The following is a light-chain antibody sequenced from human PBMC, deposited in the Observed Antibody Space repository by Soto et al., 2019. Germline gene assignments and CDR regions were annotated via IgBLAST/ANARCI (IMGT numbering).Light chain of an antibody. CDR3: CSYAGSYTHV. J-gene: IGLJ1*01. V-gene: IGLV2-11*01. Sequence: QSVLTQPRSVSGSPGHSVTISCTGTSSDFGGYNYVSWYQQHPGKAPKLMIYDVSKRPSGVPDRFSGSKSGNTASLTISGLQSEDEADYYCCSYAGSYTHVFGTGTKLTVL. CDR2: DVS. CDR1: SSDFGGYNY.